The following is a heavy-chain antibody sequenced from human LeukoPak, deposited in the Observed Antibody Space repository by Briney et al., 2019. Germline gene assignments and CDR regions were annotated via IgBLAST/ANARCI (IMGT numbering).Heavy chain of an antibody. Sequence: PGGSLRLSCAASGFTFSSYWMSWVRQAPGKGLEWVANIKQDGSEKYYVDSVKGRFTISRDNAKNSLFLQMNSLRAEDTAVYYWARGQSTPYSSSSYYFDHWGQGALVSVSS. CDR2: IKQDGSEK. J-gene: IGHJ4*02. CDR1: GFTFSSYW. CDR3: ARGQSTPYSSSSYYFDH. V-gene: IGHV3-7*01. D-gene: IGHD6-6*01.